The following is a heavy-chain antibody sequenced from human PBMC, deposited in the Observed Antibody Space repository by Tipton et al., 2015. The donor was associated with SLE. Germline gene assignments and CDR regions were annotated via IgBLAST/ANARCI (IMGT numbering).Heavy chain of an antibody. J-gene: IGHJ4*02. CDR3: ASGIAMAGIGY. CDR1: GGSFSGYY. CDR2: INHSGST. Sequence: TLSLTCAVYGGSFSGYYWSWIRQPPGKGLEWIGEINHSGSTNYNPSLKSRVTISVDTSKNQFSLKLSSVTAADTAVYYCASGIAMAGIGYWGQGTLVTVSS. D-gene: IGHD6-19*01. V-gene: IGHV4-34*01.